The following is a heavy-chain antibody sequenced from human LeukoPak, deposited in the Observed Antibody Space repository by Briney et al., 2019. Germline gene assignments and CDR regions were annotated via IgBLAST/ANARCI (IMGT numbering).Heavy chain of an antibody. CDR3: ARTYCSGGSCYGYHYFDY. Sequence: PGGSLRLSCAVSGFTFSGFWMSWSRQAPGKGLEWVASINSDGSEGYYADVMKGRFTISRDNAKNSLYLQINSLRAEDTAVYYCARTYCSGGSCYGYHYFDYWGQGTLVTVSS. V-gene: IGHV3-7*01. CDR1: GFTFSGFW. J-gene: IGHJ4*02. CDR2: INSDGSEG. D-gene: IGHD2-15*01.